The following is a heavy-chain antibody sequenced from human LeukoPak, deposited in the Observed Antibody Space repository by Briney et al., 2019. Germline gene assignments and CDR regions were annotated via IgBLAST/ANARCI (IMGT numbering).Heavy chain of an antibody. CDR1: GGSFSGYY. CDR2: INHSGST. D-gene: IGHD2-15*01. V-gene: IGHV4-34*01. J-gene: IGHJ4*02. Sequence: PSETLSLTCAVYGGSFSGYYWSWIRQPPGKGLEWIGEINHSGSTNYNPSLKSRVTISVDTSKNQFSRKLSSVTAADTAVYYCARVRYCSGGSCYGLTDYWGQGTLVTVSS. CDR3: ARVRYCSGGSCYGLTDY.